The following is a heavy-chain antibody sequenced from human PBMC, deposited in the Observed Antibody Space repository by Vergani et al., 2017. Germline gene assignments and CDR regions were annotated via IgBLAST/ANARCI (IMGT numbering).Heavy chain of an antibody. D-gene: IGHD1-26*01. CDR1: GFTFSSYG. CDR3: ARDGAVSGSYPRDYYYYMDV. V-gene: IGHV3-33*01. J-gene: IGHJ6*03. Sequence: QVQLVESGGGVVQPGRSLRLSCAASGFTFSSYGMHWVRQAPGKGLEWVAVIWYDGSNKYYADSVKGRFTISRDNSKNTLYLQMNSLRAEDTAVYYCARDGAVSGSYPRDYYYYMDVWGKGTTVTVSS. CDR2: IWYDGSNK.